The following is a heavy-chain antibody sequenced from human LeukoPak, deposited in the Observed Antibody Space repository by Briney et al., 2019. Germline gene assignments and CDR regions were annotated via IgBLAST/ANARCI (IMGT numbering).Heavy chain of an antibody. Sequence: QPGGSLRLSCSASGFTFSNYPMHWVRQAPGKGLEYVSVVNTNGGATYYADSVKGRSTISRDNSKNTVYLQISSLRGEDTAMYYCVRGWRIMDVWGQGTTVTVSS. CDR1: GFTFSNYP. J-gene: IGHJ6*02. CDR2: VNTNGGAT. V-gene: IGHV3-64D*06. CDR3: VRGWRIMDV. D-gene: IGHD5-24*01.